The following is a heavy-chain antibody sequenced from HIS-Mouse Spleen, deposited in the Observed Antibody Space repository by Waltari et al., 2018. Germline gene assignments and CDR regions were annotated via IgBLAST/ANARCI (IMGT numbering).Heavy chain of an antibody. CDR3: AKAGYRTTGTAFYWYFDL. J-gene: IGHJ2*01. D-gene: IGHD1-1*01. CDR1: GFTFSSYG. CDR2: IWYDGSNK. Sequence: ASGFTFSSYGMHWVRQAPGKGLEWVAVIWYDGSNKYYADSVKGRFTISRDNSKNTLYLQMNSLRAEDTAVYYCAKAGYRTTGTAFYWYFDLWGRGTLVTVSS. V-gene: IGHV3-33*06.